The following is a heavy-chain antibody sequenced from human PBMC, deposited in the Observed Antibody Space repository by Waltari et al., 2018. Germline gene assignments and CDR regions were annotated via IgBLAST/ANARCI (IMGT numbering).Heavy chain of an antibody. D-gene: IGHD6-6*01. CDR3: ARAPNWRIAARPFGY. V-gene: IGHV4-34*01. CDR2: INHSGST. Sequence: QVQLQQWGAGLLKPSVTLSLTCAVYDWSFRSYYWSWIRQPPGKGLEWLVEINHSGSTNYKPSLEREVTIPIDTTKNQFALKLSSVTVAETDVYYCARAPNWRIAARPFGYWGQGTLVTVSS. J-gene: IGHJ4*02. CDR1: DWSFRSYY.